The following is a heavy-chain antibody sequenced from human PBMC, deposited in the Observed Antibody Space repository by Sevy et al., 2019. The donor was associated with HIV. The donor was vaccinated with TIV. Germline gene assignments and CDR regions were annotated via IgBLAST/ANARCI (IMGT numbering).Heavy chain of an antibody. CDR2: RYYSGAT. CDR3: ARLDRTGGQSTFDH. J-gene: IGHJ4*02. V-gene: IGHV4-39*01. CDR1: GDSISSGARY. D-gene: IGHD2-2*03. Sequence: SETLSLTCSVSGDSISSGARYWAWVRQPPGKGLDWVGSRYYSGATYYNPPLKSRVTMSVDTSKNQFSLKLSSVTAADSAVYFCARLDRTGGQSTFDHWGQGTLVTVSS.